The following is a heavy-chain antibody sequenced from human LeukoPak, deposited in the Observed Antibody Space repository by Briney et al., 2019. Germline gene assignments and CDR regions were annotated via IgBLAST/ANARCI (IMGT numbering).Heavy chain of an antibody. Sequence: PSETLSLTCTVSSGSISSYYWSWIRQPPGKGLEWIGYIYYSGSNQYNPSLKSRVTISVDTSKNQFSLKLSSVTAADTAVYFCARQASDGYNYGPFDSWGQGTLVTVSS. D-gene: IGHD5-24*01. J-gene: IGHJ5*01. V-gene: IGHV4-59*08. CDR3: ARQASDGYNYGPFDS. CDR1: SGSISSYY. CDR2: IYYSGSN.